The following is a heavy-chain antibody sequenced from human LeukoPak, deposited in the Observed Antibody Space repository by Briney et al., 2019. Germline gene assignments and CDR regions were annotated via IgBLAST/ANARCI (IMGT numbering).Heavy chain of an antibody. CDR3: AREAFTDTTGYYFSPLDV. V-gene: IGHV3-13*04. CDR2: INTGGGT. J-gene: IGHJ3*01. D-gene: IGHD3-22*01. Sequence: RPGGSLRLSCEASGFTFRDYDLHWVRQTTGKRLEWVSLINTGGGTFYSDSVKGRFTISRENAKNSLYLQMNSLTADDTAAYYCAREAFTDTTGYYFSPLDVWGQGTMVTVSS. CDR1: GFTFRDYD.